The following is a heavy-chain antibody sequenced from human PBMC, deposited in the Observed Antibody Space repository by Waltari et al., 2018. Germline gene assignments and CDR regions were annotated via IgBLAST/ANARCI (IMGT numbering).Heavy chain of an antibody. V-gene: IGHV3-74*01. CDR1: GFTFSRYW. J-gene: IGHJ6*02. D-gene: IGHD6-19*01. CDR2: SNSDGSST. Sequence: EEQLVESGGGLAQPGESLRLSCAASGFTFSRYWMDWVRQAPGRGLVWVSRSNSDGSSTTYADSVKGRFTISRDNAKNTLYVQMNRLRAEDTAVYYCARVATKTYSSPVPERPYYYGMDVWGQGTTVTVSS. CDR3: ARVATKTYSSPVPERPYYYGMDV.